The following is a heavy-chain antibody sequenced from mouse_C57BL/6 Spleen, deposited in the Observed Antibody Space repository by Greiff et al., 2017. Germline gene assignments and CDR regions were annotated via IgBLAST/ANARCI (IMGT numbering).Heavy chain of an antibody. CDR2: IDPSDSYT. V-gene: IGHV1-50*01. CDR1: GYTFTSYW. J-gene: IGHJ4*01. D-gene: IGHD1-1*01. Sequence: QVQLKQSGAELVKPGASVKLSCKASGYTFTSYWMQWVEQRPGQGLEWIGEIDPSDSYTNYNQKFKGKATLTVDTSSSTAYMQLSSLTSEDSAVYYCARSSYYYGSSHYAMDYWGQGTTVTVSS. CDR3: ARSSYYYGSSHYAMDY.